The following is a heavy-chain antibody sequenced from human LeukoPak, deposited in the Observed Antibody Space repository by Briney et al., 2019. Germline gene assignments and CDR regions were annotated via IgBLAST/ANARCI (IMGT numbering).Heavy chain of an antibody. CDR1: GYTFTGYY. CDR3: VREGSSAINTNWFDP. V-gene: IGHV1-2*02. D-gene: IGHD5-12*01. J-gene: IGHJ5*02. CDR2: INPDSGAT. Sequence: ASVKVSCKASGYTFTGYYMHWVRQAPGQGLEWMGWINPDSGATDYAQKFQGRVTLTRDTSITTAYMELSRLTSDDTAVYYCVREGSSAINTNWFDPWGQGTLVAVSS.